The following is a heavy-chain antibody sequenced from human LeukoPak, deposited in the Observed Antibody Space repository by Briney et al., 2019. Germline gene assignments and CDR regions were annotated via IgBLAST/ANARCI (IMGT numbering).Heavy chain of an antibody. CDR1: GFTFSSYW. CDR3: ARVGSRRGSGGSCYKY. CDR2: IKQDGSEK. J-gene: IGHJ4*02. V-gene: IGHV3-7*01. D-gene: IGHD2-15*01. Sequence: PGGSLRLSCAASGFTFSSYWMSWVRQAPGKGLEWVANIKQDGSEKYYVDSVKGRFTISRDNAKNSLYLQTNSLRAEDTAVYYCARVGSRRGSGGSCYKYWGQGTLVTVSS.